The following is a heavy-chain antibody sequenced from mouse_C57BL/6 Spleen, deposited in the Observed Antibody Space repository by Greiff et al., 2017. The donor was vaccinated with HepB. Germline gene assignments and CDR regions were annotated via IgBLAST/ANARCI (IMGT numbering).Heavy chain of an antibody. CDR1: GYSITSGYY. Sequence: EVKLQESGPGLVKPSQSLSLTCSVTGYSITSGYYWNWIRQFPGNKLEWMGYISYDGSNNYNPSLKNRISITRDTSKNQFFLKLNSVTTEDTATYYCAREGGSSDYWGQGTLVTVSA. CDR3: AREGGSSDY. D-gene: IGHD1-1*01. CDR2: ISYDGSN. J-gene: IGHJ3*01. V-gene: IGHV3-6*01.